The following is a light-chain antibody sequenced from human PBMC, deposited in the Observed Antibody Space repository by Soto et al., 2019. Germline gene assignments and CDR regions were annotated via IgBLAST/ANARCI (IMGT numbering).Light chain of an antibody. CDR2: GAS. Sequence: EIVLTQSPGTLSLSPGERATLSCRASQSLTSTYLAWYQQKPGQAPSLLIYGASSRATDIQDRFSGSGSGTDFTLTISRLEPEDFAVYYCQQHDSSPRTFGQGTRVEIK. CDR3: QQHDSSPRT. J-gene: IGKJ1*01. V-gene: IGKV3-20*01. CDR1: QSLTSTY.